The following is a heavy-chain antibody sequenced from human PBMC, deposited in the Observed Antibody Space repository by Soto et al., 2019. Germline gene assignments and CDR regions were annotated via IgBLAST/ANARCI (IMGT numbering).Heavy chain of an antibody. CDR1: GYTFTSHA. D-gene: IGHD1-1*01. CDR2: INGGTGQT. J-gene: IGHJ6*02. Sequence: ASVKVACNPSGYTFTSHAMHWVRQAPRQRLEWMGWINGGTGQTKHSQRFQGRVNITRDTSASTAYMELSSLRSEDTAVYYCARGKGMEENYYYYGLDIWGQGTTVSVSS. V-gene: IGHV1-3*01. CDR3: ARGKGMEENYYYYGLDI.